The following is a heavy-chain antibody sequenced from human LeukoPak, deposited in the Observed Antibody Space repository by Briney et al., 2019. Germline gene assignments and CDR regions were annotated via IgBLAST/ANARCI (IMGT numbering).Heavy chain of an antibody. CDR2: IKQDGSEK. CDR1: GFTFSTYW. V-gene: IGHV3-7*01. D-gene: IGHD2-15*01. J-gene: IGHJ5*02. Sequence: PGGSLRLSCAASGFTFSTYWMSWVRQAPGKGLEWVANIKQDGSEKYYVDSVKGRFTIPRDNAKNSLYLQMNSLRAEDTAVYYCARAASGGSCYATGGCFWFDPWGQGTLVTVSS. CDR3: ARAASGGSCYATGGCFWFDP.